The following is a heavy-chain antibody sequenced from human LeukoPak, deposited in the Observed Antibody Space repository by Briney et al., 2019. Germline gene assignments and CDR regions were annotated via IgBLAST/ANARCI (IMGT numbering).Heavy chain of an antibody. CDR1: GGTFSSYA. J-gene: IGHJ4*02. D-gene: IGHD3-22*01. V-gene: IGHV1-69*13. Sequence: SVRVSCKASGGTFSSYAISWVRQAPGQGLEWMGGIIPIFGTANYAQKFQGRVTITADESTSTAYMELSSLRPEDTAVYYCAREGNYYDSSGYQYYFDYWGQGTLVTVSS. CDR3: AREGNYYDSSGYQYYFDY. CDR2: IIPIFGTA.